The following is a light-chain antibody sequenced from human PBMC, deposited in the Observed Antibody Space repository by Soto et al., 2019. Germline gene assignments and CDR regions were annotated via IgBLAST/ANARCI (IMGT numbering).Light chain of an antibody. Sequence: EFVLTQSPGTLSLSPGERATLSCRASQTVRNNYLAWYQQKPGQAPRLLIYDASSRATGIPDRFSGSGSGTDFTLTISRLEPEDFAVYYCQQYSSAPLTFGQGTKVDIK. CDR2: DAS. V-gene: IGKV3-20*01. CDR3: QQYSSAPLT. J-gene: IGKJ1*01. CDR1: QTVRNNY.